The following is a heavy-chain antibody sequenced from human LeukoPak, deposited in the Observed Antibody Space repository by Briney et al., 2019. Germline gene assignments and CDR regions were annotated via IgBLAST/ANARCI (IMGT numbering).Heavy chain of an antibody. V-gene: IGHV1-69*05. CDR2: IIPIFGTA. CDR1: GGTFSSYA. D-gene: IGHD2-2*01. CDR3: ARARGYQLPLFY. J-gene: IGHJ4*02. Sequence: SVKVSCKASGGTFSSYAISWVRQAPGQGLEWMGGIIPIFGTANYAQKFQGRVTITTDESTSTAYMELSSLRSEDTAVYYWARARGYQLPLFYWGQGTLVTVSS.